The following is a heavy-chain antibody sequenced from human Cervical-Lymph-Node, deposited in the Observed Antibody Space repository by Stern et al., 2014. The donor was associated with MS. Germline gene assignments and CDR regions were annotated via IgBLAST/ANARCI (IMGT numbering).Heavy chain of an antibody. Sequence: QMQLVQSGAEVKKPGASVKVSCKASGYTFTSYDINWVRQATGQGLEWMGWMNPNSGNTGYAQKFQGRVTMTRNTSKSTAYMELRSLRSEDTAVYYGARVPHRYSRQNAPMGYWGQGTLVTVS. CDR2: MNPNSGNT. CDR3: ARVPHRYSRQNAPMGY. D-gene: IGHD5-18*01. J-gene: IGHJ4*02. CDR1: GYTFTSYD. V-gene: IGHV1-8*01.